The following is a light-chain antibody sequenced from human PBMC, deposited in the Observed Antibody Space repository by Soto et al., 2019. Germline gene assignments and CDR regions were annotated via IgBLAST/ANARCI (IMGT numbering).Light chain of an antibody. CDR2: GAS. Sequence: EIVLTQSPGTLSSSPGERATLSCRASQSVSSSYLAWYQQKPGQAPRLLIYGASSRATGIQDRFSGSGSGTDFTLTISRLEPEDFAVYYCHQYDSSPLTFGGGTKVEIK. J-gene: IGKJ4*01. CDR3: HQYDSSPLT. V-gene: IGKV3-20*01. CDR1: QSVSSSY.